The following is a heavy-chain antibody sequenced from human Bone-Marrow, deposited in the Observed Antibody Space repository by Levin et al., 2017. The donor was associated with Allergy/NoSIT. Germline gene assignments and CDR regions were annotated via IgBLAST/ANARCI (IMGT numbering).Heavy chain of an antibody. D-gene: IGHD2-15*01. Sequence: SETLSLTCAVYGGSFSGYYWSWIRQPPGKGLEWIGEINHSGSTIYNPSLKSRVTISVDTSKNQFSLKLNSVTAADTAVYYCARELVYCSGGSCYGGCFDYWCQGTLVTVSS. CDR2: INHSGST. CDR1: GGSFSGYY. V-gene: IGHV4-34*01. J-gene: IGHJ4*02. CDR3: ARELVYCSGGSCYGGCFDY.